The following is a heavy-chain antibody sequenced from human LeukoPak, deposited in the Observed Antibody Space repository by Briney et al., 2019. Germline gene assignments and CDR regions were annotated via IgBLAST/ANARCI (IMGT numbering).Heavy chain of an antibody. J-gene: IGHJ4*02. D-gene: IGHD3-22*01. CDR1: GYSLINHW. V-gene: IGHV5-51*01. Sequence: ESLKISCKASGYSLINHWIGWVRQMPGKGLDWMGIIYPGNADATYSPSFQGQVTISADKSTTTVYLQWSSLKASDTAMYYCARQGSYDNSGYSFDYWGQGALVTVSS. CDR2: IYPGNADA. CDR3: ARQGSYDNSGYSFDY.